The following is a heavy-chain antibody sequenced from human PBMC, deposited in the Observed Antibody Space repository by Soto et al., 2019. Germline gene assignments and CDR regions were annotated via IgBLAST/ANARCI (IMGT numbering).Heavy chain of an antibody. J-gene: IGHJ4*02. CDR2: IYSGGST. D-gene: IGHD6-13*01. CDR3: ARGLLAAAGTTDY. CDR1: GFTVSSNY. Sequence: PGGSLRLSCAASGFTVSSNYMSWVRQAPGKGLEWVSVIYSGGSTYYADSVKGRFTISRDNSKNTLYLQMNSLRAEDTAVYYCARGLLAAAGTTDYWGQGTLVTVSS. V-gene: IGHV3-66*01.